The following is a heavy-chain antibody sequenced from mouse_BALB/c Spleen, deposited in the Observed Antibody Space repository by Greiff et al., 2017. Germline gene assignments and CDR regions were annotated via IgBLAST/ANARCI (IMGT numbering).Heavy chain of an antibody. CDR3: ARSGLYDYFDY. V-gene: IGHV1-87*01. CDR2: IYPGDGDT. D-gene: IGHD2-3*01. J-gene: IGHJ2*01. CDR1: GYTFTSYW. Sequence: VQLQQSGAELARPGASVKLSCKASGYTFTSYWMQWVKQRPGQGLEWIGAIYPGDGDTRYTQKFKGKATLTADKSSSTAYMQLSSLASEDSAVYYCARSGLYDYFDYWGQGTTLTVSS.